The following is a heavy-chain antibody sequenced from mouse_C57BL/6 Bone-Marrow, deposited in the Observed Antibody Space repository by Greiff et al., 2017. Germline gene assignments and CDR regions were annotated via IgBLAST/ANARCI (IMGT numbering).Heavy chain of an antibody. Sequence: QVQLQQPGAELVKPGASVKLSCKASGYTFTSYWMHWVKQRPGQGLEWIGMIHPNSGSTNYNEKFKSKATLTVDKSSSTASMQLSSLTSEDSAVYYCAKYYGSSLWYFDVWGTGTTVTVSS. V-gene: IGHV1-64*01. J-gene: IGHJ1*03. CDR3: AKYYGSSLWYFDV. CDR1: GYTFTSYW. CDR2: IHPNSGST. D-gene: IGHD1-1*01.